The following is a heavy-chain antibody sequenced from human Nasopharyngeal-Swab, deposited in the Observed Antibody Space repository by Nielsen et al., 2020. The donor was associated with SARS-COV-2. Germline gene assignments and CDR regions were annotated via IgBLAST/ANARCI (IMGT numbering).Heavy chain of an antibody. J-gene: IGHJ4*02. D-gene: IGHD4-17*01. V-gene: IGHV3-7*01. Sequence: GGSLRLSCAASGFTFRSSWMSWVRQAPGKGLEWVATIKQDGGEKNYVDSVKGRFTISRDNAKNSLYLQMNTLRAEDTAVYYCVRDVIATVTTPPDYWGQGTLVTGSS. CDR1: GFTFRSSW. CDR2: IKQDGGEK. CDR3: VRDVIATVTTPPDY.